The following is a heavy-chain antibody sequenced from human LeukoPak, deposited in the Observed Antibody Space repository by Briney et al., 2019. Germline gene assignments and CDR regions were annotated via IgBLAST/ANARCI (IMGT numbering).Heavy chain of an antibody. J-gene: IGHJ4*02. D-gene: IGHD3-3*01. CDR1: GGSFSGYY. V-gene: IGHV4-34*01. CDR2: IKHSGGT. Sequence: PSETLSLTCAVYGGSFSGYYWSWIRQPPGKGLEWIGEIKHSGGTNYNPSLKSRVTISVDTSKNQFSLKLSSVTAADTAVYYCARGRGYDFWSGYHRFFDYWGQGTLVTVSS. CDR3: ARGRGYDFWSGYHRFFDY.